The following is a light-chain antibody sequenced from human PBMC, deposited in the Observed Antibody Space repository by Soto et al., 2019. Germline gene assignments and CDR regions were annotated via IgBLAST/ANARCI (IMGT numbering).Light chain of an antibody. CDR3: QQYAASPST. CDR1: QTVTSNY. V-gene: IGKV3-20*01. Sequence: EIVLTQSPGTLSLSPGERATLSCRASQTVTSNYLAWYQRKPGQAPRLLIYGASRRATDIPDRFSGSGSGTDFTLTITRLEPEDFTVCFCQQYAASPSTFGQGTKVEI. J-gene: IGKJ1*01. CDR2: GAS.